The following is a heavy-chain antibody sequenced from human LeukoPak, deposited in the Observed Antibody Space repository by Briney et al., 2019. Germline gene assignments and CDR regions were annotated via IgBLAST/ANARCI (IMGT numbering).Heavy chain of an antibody. CDR2: INHSGST. V-gene: IGHV4-34*01. CDR1: GGSFSGYY. D-gene: IGHD3-22*01. Sequence: SETLSLTCAVYGGSFSGYYWSWIRQPPGKGLEWIGEINHSGSTNYNPSLKSRVTISVDTSKNQFSLKLSSVTAADTAVYYCATYYYDSSGYYYFDYWGQGTLVTVSS. J-gene: IGHJ4*02. CDR3: ATYYYDSSGYYYFDY.